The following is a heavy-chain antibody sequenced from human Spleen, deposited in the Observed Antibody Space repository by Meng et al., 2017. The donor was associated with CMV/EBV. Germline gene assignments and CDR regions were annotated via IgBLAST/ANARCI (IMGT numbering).Heavy chain of an antibody. J-gene: IGHJ4*02. CDR2: IKEDGTEK. Sequence: GESLKISCAASGFNFKTYWMTWVRQAPGKGLEWVANIKEDGTEKNYVDYVKGRFTISRDNVKNSVYLQMNSLRADDTAVCYCAKVGSSTRLGRDWGQGTLVTVSS. V-gene: IGHV3-7*01. CDR3: AKVGSSTRLGRD. D-gene: IGHD7-27*01. CDR1: GFNFKTYW.